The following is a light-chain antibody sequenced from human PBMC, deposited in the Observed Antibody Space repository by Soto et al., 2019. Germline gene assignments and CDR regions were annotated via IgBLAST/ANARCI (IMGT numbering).Light chain of an antibody. Sequence: QPVLTQPPSASASLGASVTLTCTLSSGYSNYKVDWYQQRPGKGPRFVMRVGTGGIVGSKGDGIPDRFSVLGSGLNRYLTIKNIQEEDESDYHCGADHGSGSNFGFTYVFGTGTKVTVL. CDR2: VGTGGIVG. V-gene: IGLV9-49*01. J-gene: IGLJ1*01. CDR1: SGYSNYK. CDR3: GADHGSGSNFGFTYV.